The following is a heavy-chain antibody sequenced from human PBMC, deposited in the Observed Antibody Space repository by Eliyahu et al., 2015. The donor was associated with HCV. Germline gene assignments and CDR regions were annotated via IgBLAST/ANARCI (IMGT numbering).Heavy chain of an antibody. CDR1: GGSITTXX. J-gene: IGHJ5*02. CDR3: ASGGGGIAVTGTGGWFDP. D-gene: IGHD6-19*01. Sequence: QVQLQESGPGLVKPSETLSLTCTVSGGSITTXXWXWIRQPPGKGLEWIGYIHYSGSTNYXPSLKSRVTMSVDMSKNQFSLNLTSVTAADTAIYYCASGGGGIAVTGTGGWFDPWGQGTLVTVSS. V-gene: IGHV4-59*01. CDR2: IHYSGST.